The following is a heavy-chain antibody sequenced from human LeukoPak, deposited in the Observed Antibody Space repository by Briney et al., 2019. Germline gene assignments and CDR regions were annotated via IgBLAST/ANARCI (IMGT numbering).Heavy chain of an antibody. CDR2: IYYSGSS. V-gene: IGHV4-59*08. CDR1: GGSISSYY. D-gene: IGHD1-26*01. CDR3: ARRSPVGSYVSGSYYYYGMDV. J-gene: IGHJ6*02. Sequence: PSETLSLTCSVSGGSISSYYWSWIRQPPGKGLEWIGYIYYSGSSNYNPSLKSRVTISVDTSKNQFSLKLSSVTAADTAVYYCARRSPVGSYVSGSYYYYGMDVWGQGTTVTVPS.